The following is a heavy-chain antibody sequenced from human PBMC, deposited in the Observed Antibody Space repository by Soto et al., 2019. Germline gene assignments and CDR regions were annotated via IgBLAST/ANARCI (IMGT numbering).Heavy chain of an antibody. D-gene: IGHD2-15*01. CDR1: GYSFTGNS. CDR3: VIPSSGVVY. V-gene: IGHV1-2*04. CDR2: INPNNGGT. J-gene: IGHJ4*02. Sequence: QVHLVQSGAEVKKPGASVRVSCKASGYSFTGNSMHWVRQAPGQGLEWMGWINPNNGGTNYAQRFRGWVTMARDTSVSTGYMDLNRLKSDETAVYYCVIPSSGVVYWGQGTLVTVSS.